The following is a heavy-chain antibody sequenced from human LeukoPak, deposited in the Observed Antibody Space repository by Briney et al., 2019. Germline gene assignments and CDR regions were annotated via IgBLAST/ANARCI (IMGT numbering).Heavy chain of an antibody. CDR1: GFTFSSYA. Sequence: GGSLRLSCAASGFTFSSYAMSWVRQAPGKGLEWVSSLSGNGGSTEYVDSVRGRFVISRDNSRNTLYLQMNSLRAEDTAVYYCAKSVTAAGTYAFDIWGQGTVVTVSS. D-gene: IGHD6-13*01. J-gene: IGHJ3*02. CDR2: LSGNGGST. V-gene: IGHV3-23*01. CDR3: AKSVTAAGTYAFDI.